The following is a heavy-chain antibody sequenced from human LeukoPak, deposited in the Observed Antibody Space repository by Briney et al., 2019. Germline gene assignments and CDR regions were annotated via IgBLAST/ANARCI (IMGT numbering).Heavy chain of an antibody. CDR2: IWYDGSSK. Sequence: QPGGSLRLSCAASGFSFNNFGMHWVRQAPGKGLEWVAVIWYDGSSKYYADSVKGRFTISRDNSKNTLYLQMNSLRAEDTAVYYCARVNDYYGSHFDYWGQGTLVTVSS. V-gene: IGHV3-33*01. CDR1: GFSFNNFG. J-gene: IGHJ4*02. D-gene: IGHD3-22*01. CDR3: ARVNDYYGSHFDY.